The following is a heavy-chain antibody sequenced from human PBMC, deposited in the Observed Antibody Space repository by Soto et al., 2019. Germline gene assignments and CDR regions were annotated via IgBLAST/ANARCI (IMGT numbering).Heavy chain of an antibody. CDR3: ARGGGRQRRWNSPDY. CDR2: INHSGST. J-gene: IGHJ4*02. Sequence: ETLSLTCAVYGGSFSGYYWSWIRQPPGKGLEWIGEINHSGSTNYNPSLKSRVTISVDTSKNQFSLKLSSVTAADTAVYYCARGGGRQRRWNSPDYWGQGTLVTVSS. V-gene: IGHV4-34*01. D-gene: IGHD1-7*01. CDR1: GGSFSGYY.